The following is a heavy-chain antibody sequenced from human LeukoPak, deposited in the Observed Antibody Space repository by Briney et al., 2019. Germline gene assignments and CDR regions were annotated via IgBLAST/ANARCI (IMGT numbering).Heavy chain of an antibody. CDR1: GGSISSSSYY. CDR2: IYYSGST. J-gene: IGHJ5*02. Sequence: SETLSLTCTVSGGSISSSSYYWGWIRQPPGKGLEWIGSIYYSGSTYYNPSLKSRVTISVDTSKNQFSLKLSSVTAADTAVYYCARGYRYPVDWFDPWGQGTLVTVSS. CDR3: ARGYRYPVDWFDP. V-gene: IGHV4-39*07. D-gene: IGHD1-26*01.